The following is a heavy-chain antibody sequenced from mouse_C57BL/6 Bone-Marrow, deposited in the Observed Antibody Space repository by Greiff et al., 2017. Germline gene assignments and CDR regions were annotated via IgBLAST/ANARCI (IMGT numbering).Heavy chain of an antibody. V-gene: IGHV1-69*01. CDR1: GYTFTSYW. CDR3: ARGGAQATDY. CDR2: IDPSDSYT. J-gene: IGHJ2*01. D-gene: IGHD3-2*02. Sequence: QVQLQQPGAELVMPGASVKLSCKASGYTFTSYWMHWVKQRPGQGLEWIGEIDPSDSYTNYNQKFKGKSTLTVDNSSSTAYMQLSSLTSEDSAVYYCARGGAQATDYWGQGTTLTVSS.